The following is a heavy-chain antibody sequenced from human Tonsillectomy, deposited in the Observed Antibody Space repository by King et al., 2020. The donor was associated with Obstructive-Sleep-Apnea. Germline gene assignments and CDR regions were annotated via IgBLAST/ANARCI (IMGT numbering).Heavy chain of an antibody. V-gene: IGHV3-21*01. Sequence: VQLVESGGGLVKPGGSLRLSCAASGFIFSDYDMNWVRRAPGKGLEWVSSITTISHYIYYADSVKGRFTISRDNANNLVYLQMSSLRAEDTAMYYCTSALGSRALRDNWFDLWGQGTLVTASS. CDR3: TSALGSRALRDNWFDL. CDR2: ITTISHYI. J-gene: IGHJ5*02. D-gene: IGHD3-10*01. CDR1: GFIFSDYD.